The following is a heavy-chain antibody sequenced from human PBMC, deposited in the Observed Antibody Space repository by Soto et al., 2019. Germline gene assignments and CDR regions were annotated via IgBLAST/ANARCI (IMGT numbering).Heavy chain of an antibody. J-gene: IGHJ3*02. Sequence: SETLSLTCTVSGGSISSYYWSWIRQPPGKGLEWIGYIYYSGSTNYNPSLKSRVTISVDRSKNQFSLKLSSVTAADTAVYYCATHDHGDYEDAFDIWGQGTMVTVSS. CDR1: GGSISSYY. CDR3: ATHDHGDYEDAFDI. D-gene: IGHD4-17*01. V-gene: IGHV4-59*12. CDR2: IYYSGST.